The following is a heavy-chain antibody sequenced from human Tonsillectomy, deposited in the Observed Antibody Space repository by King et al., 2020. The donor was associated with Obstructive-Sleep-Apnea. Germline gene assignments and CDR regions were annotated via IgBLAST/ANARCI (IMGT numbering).Heavy chain of an antibody. J-gene: IGHJ4*02. CDR3: ARDKALSDTYGFNYDC. Sequence: VQLVESGGGLVQPGGSLRLSCAASGFTLSIYSMDWVRQAPGKGLEWVAYISSSSSTIYYADSVKGRFTISRDNAKNSLYLQMNSLRAEDTAVYYCARDKALSDTYGFNYDCWGQGTLVTVSS. CDR1: GFTLSIYS. D-gene: IGHD4-17*01. V-gene: IGHV3-48*04. CDR2: ISSSSSTI.